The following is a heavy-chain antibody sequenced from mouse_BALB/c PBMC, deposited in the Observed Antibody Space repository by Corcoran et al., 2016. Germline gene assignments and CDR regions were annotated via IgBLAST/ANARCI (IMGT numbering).Heavy chain of an antibody. J-gene: IGHJ4*01. V-gene: IGHV1S136*01. CDR1: GYTFTRYV. Sequence: EVQLQQSGPELVKPGASVKMSCKASGYTFTRYVMHWVKQKPGQGLEWIGYINTYNDGTKYNEKFIGKATLTSDKSSSTAYMELSSLTSEDSAFYYCAILPLYSLYSWGQGTSVTVSS. CDR2: INTYNDGT. D-gene: IGHD1-1*01. CDR3: AILPLYSLYS.